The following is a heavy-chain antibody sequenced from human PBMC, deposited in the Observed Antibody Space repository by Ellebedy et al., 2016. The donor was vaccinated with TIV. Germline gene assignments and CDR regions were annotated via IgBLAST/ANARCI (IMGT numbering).Heavy chain of an antibody. CDR2: IIPIFGTA. CDR1: GGTFSSYA. J-gene: IGHJ4*02. Sequence: SVKVSCXASGGTFSSYAISWVRQAPGQGLEWIGGIIPIFGTANYAQKFQGRVTITADESTSTAYMELSSLRSEDTAVYYCAKLRTYYYDSSGKLWGQGTLVTVSS. V-gene: IGHV1-69*13. CDR3: AKLRTYYYDSSGKL. D-gene: IGHD3-22*01.